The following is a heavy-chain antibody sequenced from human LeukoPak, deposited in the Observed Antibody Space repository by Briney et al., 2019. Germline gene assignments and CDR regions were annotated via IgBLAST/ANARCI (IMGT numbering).Heavy chain of an antibody. D-gene: IGHD3-3*01. J-gene: IGHJ4*02. V-gene: IGHV1-2*02. CDR1: GYTFTGYY. CDR3: ARVRGPIFGVVIRPLPFDY. CDR2: INPNSGGT. Sequence: VKVSCKASGYTFTGYYMHWVRQAPGQGLEWMGWINPNSGGTNYAQKFQGRVTMTRDTSISTAYMELSRLRSDDTAVYYCARVRGPIFGVVIRPLPFDYWGQGTLVTVSS.